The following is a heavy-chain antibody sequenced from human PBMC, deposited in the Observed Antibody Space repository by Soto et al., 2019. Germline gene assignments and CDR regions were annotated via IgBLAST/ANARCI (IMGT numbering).Heavy chain of an antibody. J-gene: IGHJ6*02. D-gene: IGHD3-10*02. V-gene: IGHV4-61*01. CDR1: GGSVSSGSYY. CDR2: IYYSGST. Sequence: QVQLQESGPGLVKPSETLSLTCTVSGGSVSSGSYYWSWIRQPPGKGLEWIGYIYYSGSTNYNPSLKSRVTISVDTSKNQFSLKLSSVTAADTAVYYCAREFYVPYYYYGMDVWGQGTTVTVSS. CDR3: AREFYVPYYYYGMDV.